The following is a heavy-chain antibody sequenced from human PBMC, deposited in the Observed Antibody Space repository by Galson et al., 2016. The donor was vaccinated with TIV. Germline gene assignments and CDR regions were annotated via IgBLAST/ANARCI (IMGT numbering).Heavy chain of an antibody. V-gene: IGHV1-24*01. Sequence: SVKVSCKVSGDSLNELVMHWVRQAPGKGLEWMGGFDPEVFKTVYAQKFQGRLTMTADTDRDTAYMELGSLRIEDAAVYYCATVAWFPGLSLDSWGQGTLVIVSS. CDR3: ATVAWFPGLSLDS. D-gene: IGHD3-22*01. CDR1: GDSLNELV. CDR2: FDPEVFKT. J-gene: IGHJ4*02.